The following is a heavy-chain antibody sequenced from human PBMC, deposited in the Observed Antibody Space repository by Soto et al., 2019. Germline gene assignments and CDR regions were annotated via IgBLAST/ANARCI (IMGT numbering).Heavy chain of an antibody. J-gene: IGHJ5*02. CDR2: IIPIFGTA. V-gene: IGHV1-69*13. CDR1: GGTFSSYA. D-gene: IGHD5-18*01. CDR3: ASSSRGYSYAAFDH. Sequence: GASVKVSCKASGGTFSSYAISWVRQAPGQGLEWMGGIIPIFGTANYAQKFQGRVTITADESTSTAYMELSSLRSEDTAVYYCASSSRGYSYAAFDHWGQGTLVTVSS.